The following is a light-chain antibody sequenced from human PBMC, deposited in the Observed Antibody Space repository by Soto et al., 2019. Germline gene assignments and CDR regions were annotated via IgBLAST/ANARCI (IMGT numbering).Light chain of an antibody. CDR3: QTWGSGTVV. J-gene: IGLJ2*01. Sequence: QPVLTQSPSASASLGASVKLTCTLSRGHSSYAIAWHQQQPEKGPRYLMKLNSDGSHSKGDGIPDRFSGSSSGAERYLTISSLQSEDEADYYCQTWGSGTVVFGGGTQLTVL. CDR2: LNSDGSH. V-gene: IGLV4-69*01. CDR1: RGHSSYA.